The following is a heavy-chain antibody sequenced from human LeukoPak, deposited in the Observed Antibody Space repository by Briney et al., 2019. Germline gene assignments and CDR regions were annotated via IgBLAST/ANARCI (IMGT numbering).Heavy chain of an antibody. Sequence: SETLSLTCTVSGGLISSGSYYWSWIRQPAGKGLEWIGRIYSSGSTNYNPALRSRLTISVDTSKNQFSLKLSSVTAADTAVYYCARHYGSGNNGFDIWGQGTKVTVPS. D-gene: IGHD3-10*01. J-gene: IGHJ3*02. CDR3: ARHYGSGNNGFDI. CDR2: IYSSGST. V-gene: IGHV4-61*02. CDR1: GGLISSGSYY.